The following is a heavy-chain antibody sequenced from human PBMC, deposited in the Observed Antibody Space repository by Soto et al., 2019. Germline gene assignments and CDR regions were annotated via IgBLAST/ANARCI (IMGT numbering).Heavy chain of an antibody. V-gene: IGHV1-18*01. CDR1: GYTFTSYG. Sequence: QVQLVQSGAEVKKPGASVKVSCKASGYTFTSYGISWVRQAPGQGLEWMGWISAYNGNTNYAQKLQGRVTMTTDTSTSTAYMELRSLRSDDTAVYYCARAHLLWFGELLSHHPPGGYWGQGTLVTVSS. D-gene: IGHD3-10*01. CDR2: ISAYNGNT. J-gene: IGHJ4*02. CDR3: ARAHLLWFGELLSHHPPGGY.